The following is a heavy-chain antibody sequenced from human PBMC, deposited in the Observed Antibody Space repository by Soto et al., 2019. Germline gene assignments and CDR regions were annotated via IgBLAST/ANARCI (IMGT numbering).Heavy chain of an antibody. J-gene: IGHJ4*02. V-gene: IGHV4-61*01. CDR3: ARAHRLITMIVDKPEYFDY. CDR2: IYYSGST. Sequence: SDTLSLTCTVSGGSVSSGSYYWSWIRQPPGKGLEWIGYIYYSGSTNCNPSLKSRVTISVDTSKNQFSLKLSSVTAADTAVYYCARAHRLITMIVDKPEYFDYWGQGTLVTVSS. D-gene: IGHD3-22*01. CDR1: GGSVSSGSYY.